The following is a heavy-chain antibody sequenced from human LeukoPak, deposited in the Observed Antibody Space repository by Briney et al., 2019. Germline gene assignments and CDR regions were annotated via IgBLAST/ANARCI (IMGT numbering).Heavy chain of an antibody. D-gene: IGHD2-2*01. Sequence: PSETLSLTCAVSGSSISSDFYWGWVRQPSGKGLEWIGTIYHSGVSYLNPSLKSRLTISVDTSKNQFSLKLYSVTAADTAVYYCTREKASAVHYWGQGILVTVSS. CDR1: GSSISSDFY. CDR2: IYHSGVS. CDR3: TREKASAVHY. V-gene: IGHV4-38-2*02. J-gene: IGHJ4*02.